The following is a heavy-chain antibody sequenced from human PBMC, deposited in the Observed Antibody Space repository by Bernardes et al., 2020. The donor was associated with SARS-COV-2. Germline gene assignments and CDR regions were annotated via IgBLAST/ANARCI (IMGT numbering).Heavy chain of an antibody. CDR1: GYSISTVYH. CDR2: ISKSGNT. J-gene: IGHJ4*02. D-gene: IGHD3-3*01. Sequence: SATLSLTCAVSGYSISTVYHWGWIRQPPGKGLEWIGSISKSGNTYYNPSLKSRVTISVDTSRNHLSLNLNSVTAADTAVYYWARAPWSGLSRYFDYWGQGTLVTMSS. CDR3: ARAPWSGLSRYFDY. V-gene: IGHV4-38-2*01.